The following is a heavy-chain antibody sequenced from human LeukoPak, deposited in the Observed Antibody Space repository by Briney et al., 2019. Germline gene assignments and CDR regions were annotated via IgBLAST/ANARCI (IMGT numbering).Heavy chain of an antibody. J-gene: IGHJ4*02. CDR1: GFTFRSYA. Sequence: GGSLRLSCAASGFTFRSYAMSWVRQAPGKGLEWVSAISGSGGGTYYADSVKGRFTISRDNSKNTLYLQMNSLRAEDTAVYYCAKDSPPEEYYDSSGYYYGFDYWGQGTLVTVSS. CDR2: ISGSGGGT. V-gene: IGHV3-23*01. D-gene: IGHD3-22*01. CDR3: AKDSPPEEYYDSSGYYYGFDY.